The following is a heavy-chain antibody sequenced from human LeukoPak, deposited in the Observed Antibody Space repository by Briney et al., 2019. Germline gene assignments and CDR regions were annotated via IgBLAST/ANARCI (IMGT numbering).Heavy chain of an antibody. J-gene: IGHJ4*02. CDR3: ARGMTSFDY. CDR1: GYSFTNYW. CDR2: IYPGDSDT. V-gene: IGHV5-51*01. Sequence: GESPKISCKGSGYSFTNYWIGWVRQTPGKGLEWMGIIYPGDSDTRYSPSFHGQVTISADKSFSTAYLQWSSLKASDTAIYYCARGMTSFDYWAQGTLVTVSS. D-gene: IGHD1-14*01.